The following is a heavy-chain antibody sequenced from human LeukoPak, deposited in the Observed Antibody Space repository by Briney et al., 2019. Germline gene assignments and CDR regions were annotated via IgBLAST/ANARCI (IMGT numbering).Heavy chain of an antibody. D-gene: IGHD3-22*01. CDR3: ARTDYFYDTSGLQYFQK. V-gene: IGHV3-53*01. J-gene: IGHJ1*01. CDR2: IYSDGGT. CDR1: GFAVRSNY. Sequence: GGSLRLSCAASGFAVRSNYMSWVRQAPGKGLEWVSVIYSDGGTYYADSVKGRFTISRDKSKNTIHLQMNSLRAEDTAMYYCARTDYFYDTSGLQYFQKWGQGTLVTVSS.